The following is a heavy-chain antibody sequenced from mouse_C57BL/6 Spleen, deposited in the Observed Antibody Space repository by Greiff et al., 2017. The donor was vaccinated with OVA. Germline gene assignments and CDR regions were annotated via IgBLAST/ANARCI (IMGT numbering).Heavy chain of an antibody. CDR2: IDPENGDT. D-gene: IGHD1-1*01. CDR1: GFNIKDDY. J-gene: IGHJ3*01. V-gene: IGHV14-4*01. Sequence: VQLQQSGAELVRPGASVKLSCTASGFNIKDDYMHWVKQRPEQGLEWIGWIDPENGDTEYASKFQGKATITADTSSNTAYLQLSSLTSEDTAVYYCTTRYGSPPWFAYWGQWTLVTVSA. CDR3: TTRYGSPPWFAY.